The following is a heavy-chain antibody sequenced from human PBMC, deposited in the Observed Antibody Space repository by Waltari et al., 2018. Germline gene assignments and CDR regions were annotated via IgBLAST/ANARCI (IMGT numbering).Heavy chain of an antibody. CDR1: DGSINSFP. CDR3: ARAPYYGSGGNDY. Sequence: QVQPLESGPGLVKPSETLSLTCFVVDGSINSFPRPWVRQPPGEGLEWIGSLHYTGATMYNASLKSRVTISLDRSKRHLSLKLQSVTAADTALYYCARAPYYGSGGNDYWGQGTLVTVSS. V-gene: IGHV4-59*01. CDR2: LHYTGAT. J-gene: IGHJ4*02. D-gene: IGHD3-10*01.